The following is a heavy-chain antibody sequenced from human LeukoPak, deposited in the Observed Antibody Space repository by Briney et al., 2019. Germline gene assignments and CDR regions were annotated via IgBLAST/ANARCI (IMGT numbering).Heavy chain of an antibody. CDR3: ARQRGSGCLDY. Sequence: GGSLRLSCAASRFTLSNYWMSWVRQAPGKGLEWVANIKQDGSETYYVDSVKGRFTISRDNAKNSLSLQMNSLRAEDTAVYYCARQRGSGCLDYWGQGTLGTVSS. D-gene: IGHD6-19*01. CDR1: RFTLSNYW. CDR2: IKQDGSET. V-gene: IGHV3-7*01. J-gene: IGHJ4*02.